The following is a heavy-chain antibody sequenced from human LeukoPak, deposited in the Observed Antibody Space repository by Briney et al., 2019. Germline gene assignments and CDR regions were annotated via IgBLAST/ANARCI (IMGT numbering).Heavy chain of an antibody. CDR1: GDSISSRSYY. D-gene: IGHD5-18*01. Sequence: PSETLSLTCTVSGDSISSRSYYWGWIRQPPGKGLEWIGSIYYSGSTYYNPSLKSRVTISVNTSKNQFSLKLSSVTAADTAVYYCARDISPRYSWGQGTLVTVSS. V-gene: IGHV4-39*02. CDR2: IYYSGST. J-gene: IGHJ4*02. CDR3: ARDISPRYS.